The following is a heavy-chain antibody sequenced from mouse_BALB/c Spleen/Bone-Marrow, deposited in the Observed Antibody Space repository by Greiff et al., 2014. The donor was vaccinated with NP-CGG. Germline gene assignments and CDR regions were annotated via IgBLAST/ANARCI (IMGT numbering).Heavy chain of an antibody. J-gene: IGHJ1*01. Sequence: QVQLKESGPGLGAPSQSLSITCTVSGFSLTSYDINWIRQPPGKGLEWLGVIWTGGGTNYNSAFMSRLSISKDNSKSQVFLKMNSLQTDDTAIYYCVREGAYYGDYDWYFDVWGAGTTVTVSS. CDR2: IWTGGGT. CDR1: GFSLTSYD. D-gene: IGHD2-13*01. CDR3: VREGAYYGDYDWYFDV. V-gene: IGHV2-9-2*01.